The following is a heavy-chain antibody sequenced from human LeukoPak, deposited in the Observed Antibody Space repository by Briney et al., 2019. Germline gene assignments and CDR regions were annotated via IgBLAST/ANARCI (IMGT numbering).Heavy chain of an antibody. J-gene: IGHJ4*02. Sequence: EASVKVSCKASGYTFTNYGISWVRQAPGQGLEWMGWISGYNDNTNYAQKFQGRLTVTTDTSTSTTYMELRSLGSDDTAVYYCARDGTSTDDYWGQGTLVTVSS. V-gene: IGHV1-18*01. CDR2: ISGYNDNT. D-gene: IGHD2-2*01. CDR3: ARDGTSTDDY. CDR1: GYTFTNYG.